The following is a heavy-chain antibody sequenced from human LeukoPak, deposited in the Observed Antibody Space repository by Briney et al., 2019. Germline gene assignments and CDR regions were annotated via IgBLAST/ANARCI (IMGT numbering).Heavy chain of an antibody. Sequence: ASVKVSCKASGYTFTGQYMHWVRQAPGQGLEWMGWINPNSGGTNYAQKFQGRVTMTRDTSISTAYMELSRLRSDDTAVYYCARAKDSSSLPIHWGQGTLVTVSS. V-gene: IGHV1-2*02. J-gene: IGHJ4*02. D-gene: IGHD6-13*01. CDR1: GYTFTGQY. CDR3: ARAKDSSSLPIH. CDR2: INPNSGGT.